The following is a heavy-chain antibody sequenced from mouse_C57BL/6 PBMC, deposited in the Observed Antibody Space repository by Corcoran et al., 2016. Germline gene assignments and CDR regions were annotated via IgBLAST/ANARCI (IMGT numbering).Heavy chain of an antibody. V-gene: IGHV1-26*01. J-gene: IGHJ4*01. D-gene: IGHD2-4*01. CDR1: GYTFTDYY. CDR3: AREGYDYDEVYYYAMDY. Sequence: EVQLQQSGPELVKPGASVKISCKASGYTFTDYYMNWVKQSHGKSLEWIGDIHPNNGGTSYNQKFKGKATLTVDKSSSTAYMELRSLTSEDSAVYYCAREGYDYDEVYYYAMDYWGQGTSVTVSS. CDR2: IHPNNGGT.